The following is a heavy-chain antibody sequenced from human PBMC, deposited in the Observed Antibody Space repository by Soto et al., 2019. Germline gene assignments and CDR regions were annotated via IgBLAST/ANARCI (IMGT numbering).Heavy chain of an antibody. J-gene: IGHJ4*02. Sequence: SETLSLTCTVSGASISRGDYYWSWIRQLPGKGLEWIGYIYRSGSTYYNPSLESRITIPVDTSQSQFSLDVSSVTAADTAVYYCARVRYLAGAGQNYFDLWGQGTLVTVSS. CDR3: ARVRYLAGAGQNYFDL. D-gene: IGHD6-19*01. V-gene: IGHV4-31*03. CDR2: IYRSGST. CDR1: GASISRGDYY.